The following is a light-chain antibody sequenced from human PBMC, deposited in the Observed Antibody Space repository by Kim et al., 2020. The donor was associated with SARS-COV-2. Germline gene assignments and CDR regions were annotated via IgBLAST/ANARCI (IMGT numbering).Light chain of an antibody. V-gene: IGKV1-5*01. J-gene: IGKJ4*01. Sequence: ASVGDRVTITCRASQSISSWLTWYQQKPGKAPKLLIYNASSLESGVPSRFSGSGSGTEFTLTISSLQPDDIATYYCQQYNSYSLTFGGGTKVDIK. CDR2: NAS. CDR3: QQYNSYSLT. CDR1: QSISSW.